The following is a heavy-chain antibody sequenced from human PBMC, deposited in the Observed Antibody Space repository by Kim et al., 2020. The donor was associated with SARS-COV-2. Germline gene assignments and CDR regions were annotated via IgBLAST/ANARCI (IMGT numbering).Heavy chain of an antibody. V-gene: IGHV3-23*01. Sequence: GGSLRLSCAASGFTFSSYVMSWVRQAPGKGLEWVSGISDSGASTYYADSVKGRFTISRDNSKNTLYLQMNSLRAEDTAVYYCAKNGDYDTSAYYYGAFDIWGQGTMVTVSS. CDR3: AKNGDYDTSAYYYGAFDI. CDR2: ISDSGAST. CDR1: GFTFSSYV. D-gene: IGHD3-22*01. J-gene: IGHJ3*02.